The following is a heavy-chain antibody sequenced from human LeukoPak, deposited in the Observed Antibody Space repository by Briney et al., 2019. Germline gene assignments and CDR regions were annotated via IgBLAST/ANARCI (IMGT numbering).Heavy chain of an antibody. CDR3: ARDLRLVRGAFDI. CDR1: GGSISSYY. Sequence: SETLSLTCTVSGGSISSYYWSWIRQPPVKGLEWIGYIYYSGSTNYNPSLKSRVTISVDTSKNQFSLKLSSVTAADTAVYYCARDLRLVRGAFDIWGQGTMVTVSS. D-gene: IGHD6-19*01. CDR2: IYYSGST. J-gene: IGHJ3*02. V-gene: IGHV4-59*01.